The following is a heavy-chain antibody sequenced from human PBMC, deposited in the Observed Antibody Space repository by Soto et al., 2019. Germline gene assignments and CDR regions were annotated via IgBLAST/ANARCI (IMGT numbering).Heavy chain of an antibody. CDR1: GFTFSSYW. V-gene: IGHV3-7*01. J-gene: IGHJ5*02. CDR3: ARARGAPASRPAAISNWFDP. Sequence: RGGSLRLSCAASGFTFSSYWMSWVRQAPGKGLEWVANIKQDGSEKYYVDSVKGRFTISRDNAKNSLYLQMNSLRAEDTAVYYCARARGAPASRPAAISNWFDPWGQGTLVTVSS. CDR2: IKQDGSEK. D-gene: IGHD2-2*01.